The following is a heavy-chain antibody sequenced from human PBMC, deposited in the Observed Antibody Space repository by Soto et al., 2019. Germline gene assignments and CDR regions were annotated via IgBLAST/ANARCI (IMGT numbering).Heavy chain of an antibody. CDR1: GLTFSSYW. Sequence: GGSLRLSCAASGLTFSSYWMNWVRQAPGKGLEWVANIKEDGSEKYYVDSVKGRFTISRDNAKNSLYLQMDSLRAEDTAVYYCAKSISATGYDYWGQGTLVTVSS. J-gene: IGHJ4*02. CDR2: IKEDGSEK. CDR3: AKSISATGYDY. D-gene: IGHD6-13*01. V-gene: IGHV3-7*03.